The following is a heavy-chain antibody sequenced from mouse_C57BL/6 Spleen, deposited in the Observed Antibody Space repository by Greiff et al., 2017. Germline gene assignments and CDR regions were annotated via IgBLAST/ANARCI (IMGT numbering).Heavy chain of an antibody. V-gene: IGHV5-6*01. CDR2: ISSGDGYT. J-gene: IGHJ3*01. CDR1: GFTFSSYG. CDR3: ARKVPAWFAC. Sequence: EVQLMQSGGDLVKPGGSLKLSCAASGFTFSSYGMSWVRQTPDKRLEWVATISSGDGYTDYPDSVKGRFTISRDNAKNTLYLQMSSLKSEDTAVYYCARKVPAWFACWGQGPRVTVSA. D-gene: IGHD2-14*01.